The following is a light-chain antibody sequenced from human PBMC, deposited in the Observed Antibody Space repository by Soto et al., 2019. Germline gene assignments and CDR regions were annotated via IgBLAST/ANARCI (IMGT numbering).Light chain of an antibody. CDR2: EVS. V-gene: IGLV2-14*01. J-gene: IGLJ2*01. CDR1: SSDVGGYKS. Sequence: QSALTQPASVSGSPGQSIIISCTGTSSDVGGYKSVSWYQQLPGKAPKLMIYEVSNRPSGVSNHFSGSKSGNTASLTISGLQAEDEADFYCSSYTSSGTVIFGGGTKLTVL. CDR3: SSYTSSGTVI.